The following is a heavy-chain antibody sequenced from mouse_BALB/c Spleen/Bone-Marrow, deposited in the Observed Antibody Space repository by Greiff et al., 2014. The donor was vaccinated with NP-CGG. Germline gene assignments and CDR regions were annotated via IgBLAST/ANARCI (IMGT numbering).Heavy chain of an antibody. CDR2: IWAGGST. CDR3: ARYYYGFLDY. J-gene: IGHJ2*01. CDR1: GFSLTSYG. V-gene: IGHV2-9*02. D-gene: IGHD1-2*01. Sequence: VKLVESGPGLVAPSQTLSITCTVSGFSLTSYGVHWVRQSPGKGLEWLGVIWAGGSTNYNSALMSRLSISKDNTKSQVFLKMNSLQTDDTAMDYCARYYYGFLDYWGQGTTLTVSS.